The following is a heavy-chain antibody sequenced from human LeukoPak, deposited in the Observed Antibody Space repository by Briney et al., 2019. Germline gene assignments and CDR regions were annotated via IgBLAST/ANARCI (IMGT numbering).Heavy chain of an antibody. CDR2: ISSSSSYI. CDR3: ARVDSYGSGGFDY. D-gene: IGHD3-10*01. V-gene: IGHV3-21*01. J-gene: IGHJ4*02. CDR1: GFTFSSYS. Sequence: GGSLRLSCAASGFTFSSYSMNWVRQAPGKGLEWVSSISSSSSYIYYADSVKGRFTISRDNAKNSLCLQMNSLRAEDTAVYYCARVDSYGSGGFDYWGQGTLVTVSS.